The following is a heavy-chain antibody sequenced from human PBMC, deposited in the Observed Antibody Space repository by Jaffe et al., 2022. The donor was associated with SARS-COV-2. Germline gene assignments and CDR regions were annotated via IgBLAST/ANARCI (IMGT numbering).Heavy chain of an antibody. CDR1: GGSISSSNW. CDR2: IYHSGST. CDR3: ARATAAAGTSSHYYYYGMDV. J-gene: IGHJ6*02. Sequence: QVQLQESGPGLVKPSGTLSLTCAVSGGSISSSNWWSWVRQPPGKGLEWIGEIYHSGSTNYNPSLKSRVTISVDKSKNQFSLKLSSVTAADTAVYYCARATAAAGTSSHYYYYGMDVWGQGTTVTVSS. D-gene: IGHD6-13*01. V-gene: IGHV4-4*02.